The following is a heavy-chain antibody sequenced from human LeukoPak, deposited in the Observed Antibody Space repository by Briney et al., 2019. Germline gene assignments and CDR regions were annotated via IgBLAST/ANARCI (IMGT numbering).Heavy chain of an antibody. D-gene: IGHD4-17*01. CDR3: ARGATVTTYYYYYGMDV. Sequence: ASVKVSCKASGYTFTSYDIHWVRPATGQGLEWMGWMNPNSGNTGYAQKFQGRVTMTRNTSISTAYMELSSLRSEDTAVYYCARGATVTTYYYYYGMDVWGQGTTVTVSS. V-gene: IGHV1-8*01. CDR1: GYTFTSYD. J-gene: IGHJ6*02. CDR2: MNPNSGNT.